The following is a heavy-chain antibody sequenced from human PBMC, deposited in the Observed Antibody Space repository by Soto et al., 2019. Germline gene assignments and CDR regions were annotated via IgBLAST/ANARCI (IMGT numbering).Heavy chain of an antibody. Sequence: QVQLVQSGAEVKKPGSSVKVSCKASGGTFSSYTISWVRQAPGQGLEWMGRIIPILGIANYAQKFQGRVTITADKSTSTAYMELSSLRSEDTAVYSCARDRAIGKERPPYYWGQGTLVTVSS. J-gene: IGHJ4*02. V-gene: IGHV1-69*08. CDR1: GGTFSSYT. CDR3: ARDRAIGKERPPYY. CDR2: IIPILGIA. D-gene: IGHD2-2*01.